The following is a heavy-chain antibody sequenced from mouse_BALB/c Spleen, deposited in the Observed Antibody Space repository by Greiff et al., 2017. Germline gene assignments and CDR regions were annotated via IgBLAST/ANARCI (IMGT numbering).Heavy chain of an antibody. V-gene: IGHV1S81*02. CDR2: INPSNGGT. J-gene: IGHJ4*01. CDR3: TREGPSMDY. Sequence: VQLKESGAELVKPGASVKLSCKASGYTFTSYYMHWVKQRPGQGLEWIGEINPSNGGTNFNEKFKSKATLTVDKSSSTAYMQLSSLTSEDSAVYYCTREGPSMDYWGQGTSVTVSS. CDR1: GYTFTSYY. D-gene: IGHD3-3*01.